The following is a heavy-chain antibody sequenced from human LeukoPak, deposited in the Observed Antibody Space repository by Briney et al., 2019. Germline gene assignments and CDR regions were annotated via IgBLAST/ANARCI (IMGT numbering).Heavy chain of an antibody. CDR2: INYSGST. J-gene: IGHJ4*02. V-gene: IGHV4-39*01. CDR1: GGSISSYY. Sequence: SETLSLTCTVSGGSISSYYWGWIRQPPEKGLEWIGTINYSGSTYYNPSLKSRVTMSVDTSKNQFSLELSSVTAADTAVYYCASRQRYSSGWYFDCWGQGALVTVSS. CDR3: ASRQRYSSGWYFDC. D-gene: IGHD6-19*01.